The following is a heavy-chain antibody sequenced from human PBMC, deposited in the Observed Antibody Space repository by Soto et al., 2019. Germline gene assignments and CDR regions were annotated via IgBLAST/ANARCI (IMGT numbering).Heavy chain of an antibody. J-gene: IGHJ6*03. CDR2: IWYDGGRD. D-gene: IGHD1-1*01. Sequence: QVQLVESGGGVVKPGTSLRLSCTASGFKFSYYGMHWVRQGPGKGLEWVAVIWYDGGRDYYSDSVEGRFTISRDNFKNTVYVEMNSLSVEDTAVYYCARGTSHFDYDMDVWGEGTTVTVSS. V-gene: IGHV3-33*01. CDR1: GFKFSYYG. CDR3: ARGTSHFDYDMDV.